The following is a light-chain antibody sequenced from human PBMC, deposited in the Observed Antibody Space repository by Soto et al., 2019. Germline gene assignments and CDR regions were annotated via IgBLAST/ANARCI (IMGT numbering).Light chain of an antibody. CDR3: QQSGSSPYT. CDR1: QRVGSSY. CDR2: GAS. Sequence: TVLTQSPDTLSLSPGQGATLSCRASQRVGSSYLAWYQQKPGQAPRLLIYGASSRATGILGRFSGSGSGTDFTLTISRLEPEDSAVYYCQQSGSSPYTFGQGTKVEI. J-gene: IGKJ2*01. V-gene: IGKV3-20*01.